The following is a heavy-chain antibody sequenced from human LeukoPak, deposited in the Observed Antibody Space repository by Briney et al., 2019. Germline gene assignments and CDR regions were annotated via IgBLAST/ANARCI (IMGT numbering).Heavy chain of an antibody. D-gene: IGHD3-22*01. Sequence: PGGSLRLSCAASGFTFSSYGMHWVRQAPGKGLEWVSFIRYDESNKYYADSVRGRFTISRDNAKNTLYLHINSLRDDDTAVYFCTRAGTPYYYHYSGSKWFDSWGQGTLVTVSS. V-gene: IGHV3-30*02. CDR1: GFTFSSYG. J-gene: IGHJ5*01. CDR3: TRAGTPYYYHYSGSKWFDS. CDR2: IRYDESNK.